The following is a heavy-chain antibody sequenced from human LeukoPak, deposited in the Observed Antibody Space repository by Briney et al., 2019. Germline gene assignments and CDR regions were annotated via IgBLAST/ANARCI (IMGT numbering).Heavy chain of an antibody. CDR3: ARTNYDFWSGYPLGVDP. CDR1: GYTFTDYY. D-gene: IGHD3-3*01. CDR2: IIPILGIA. J-gene: IGHJ5*02. V-gene: IGHV1-69*02. Sequence: PVKISCKVSGYTFTDYYMHWVQQAPGQGLEWMGRIIPILGIANYAQKFQGRVTITADKSTSTAYTELSSLRSEDTAVYYCARTNYDFWSGYPLGVDPWGQGTLVTVSS.